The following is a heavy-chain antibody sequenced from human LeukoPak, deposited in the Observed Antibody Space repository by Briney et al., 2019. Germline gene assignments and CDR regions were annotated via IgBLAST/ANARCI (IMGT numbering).Heavy chain of an antibody. J-gene: IGHJ4*02. V-gene: IGHV3-23*01. Sequence: GGSLKLSCAASGFTFSSYAMSWVRQAPGEGLEWVSAISGSGGSTYYADSVKGRFTISRDNSKNTLYLQMNSLRAEDTAVYYCARSGSYFVYWGQGTLVTVSS. D-gene: IGHD1-26*01. CDR2: ISGSGGST. CDR3: ARSGSYFVY. CDR1: GFTFSSYA.